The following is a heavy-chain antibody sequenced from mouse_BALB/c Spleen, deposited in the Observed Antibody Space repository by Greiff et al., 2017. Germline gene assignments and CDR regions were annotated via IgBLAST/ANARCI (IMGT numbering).Heavy chain of an antibody. V-gene: IGHV5-6-5*01. CDR1: GFTFSSYA. D-gene: IGHD1-2*01. J-gene: IGHJ3*01. Sequence: EVKLEESGGGLVKPGGSMKLSCAASGFTFSSYAMSWVRQTPEKRLEWVASISSGGSTYYPDSVKGRFTISRDNARNILYLQMSSLRSEDTAMYYCARGGALLRLPFAYWGQGTLVTVSA. CDR2: ISSGGST. CDR3: ARGGALLRLPFAY.